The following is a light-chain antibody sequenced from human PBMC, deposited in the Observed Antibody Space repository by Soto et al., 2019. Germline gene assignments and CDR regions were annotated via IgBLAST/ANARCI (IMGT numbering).Light chain of an antibody. J-gene: IGKJ1*01. CDR1: QSISSW. Sequence: DVQMTQSPSARSASVGDRVTITCRASQSISSWLAWYQQKPAKAPKLLIYKTSNLESGVPSRFSGRGSGTEFTLTISSLQPDDFATYFCQQYNSYWTFGQGTKVEIK. V-gene: IGKV1-5*03. CDR2: KTS. CDR3: QQYNSYWT.